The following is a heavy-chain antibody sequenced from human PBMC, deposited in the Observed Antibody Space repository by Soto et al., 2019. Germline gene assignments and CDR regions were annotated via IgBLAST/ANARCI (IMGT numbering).Heavy chain of an antibody. CDR1: GYSISSGYY. J-gene: IGHJ4*02. CDR2: IYHSEST. V-gene: IGHV4-38-2*01. CDR3: ARGPPAYCGGDCYPDY. Sequence: SETLSLTCAVSGYSISSGYYWGWIRQPPGKGLEWIGNIYHSESTDYNPSLKSRVTISVDTSKNQFSLKLSSVTAADTAVYYCARGPPAYCGGDCYPDYWGQGNLVTVSS. D-gene: IGHD2-21*02.